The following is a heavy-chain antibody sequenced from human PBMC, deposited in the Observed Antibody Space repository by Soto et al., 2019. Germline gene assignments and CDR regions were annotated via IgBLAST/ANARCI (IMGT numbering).Heavy chain of an antibody. CDR3: ARAQPVTTFWEYYFAY. CDR2: IGTAGDT. J-gene: IGHJ4*02. Sequence: PGGPLRLSCAASGFTFSSYDMHWVRQATGKGLEWVSAIGTAGDTYYPGSVKGRFTISRENAKNSLYLQMNSLRAGDTAVYYCARAQPVTTFWEYYFAYWGQGTLVTVSS. CDR1: GFTFSSYD. D-gene: IGHD3-16*01. V-gene: IGHV3-13*01.